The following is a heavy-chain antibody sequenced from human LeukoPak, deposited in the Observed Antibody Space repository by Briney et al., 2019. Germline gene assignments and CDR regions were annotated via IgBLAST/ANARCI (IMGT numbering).Heavy chain of an antibody. Sequence: SQTLSVTCAISGDSVSSNSAAWNWIRQSPSRGLEWLGRTYYRSKWYNDYAVSVKSRITINPDTSKNQFSLQLNSVTPEDTAVYYCAREGSGQLVPGGYYGMDVWGQGTTVTVSS. CDR2: TYYRSKWYN. D-gene: IGHD6-13*01. CDR3: AREGSGQLVPGGYYGMDV. CDR1: GDSVSSNSAA. V-gene: IGHV6-1*01. J-gene: IGHJ6*02.